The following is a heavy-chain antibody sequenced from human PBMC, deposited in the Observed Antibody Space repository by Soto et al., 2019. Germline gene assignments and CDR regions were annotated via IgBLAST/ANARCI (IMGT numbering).Heavy chain of an antibody. CDR3: AREGSGRYYDYYYGMDV. J-gene: IGHJ6*02. CDR1: GYTFTSNG. D-gene: IGHD1-26*01. V-gene: IGHV1-18*04. Sequence: SVKVSCKASGYTFTSNGISWVRQAPGQGLEWMGWISGYNGNTNYAQKLQGRVTMTTDKYTSTAYMELRSLRSDDTAVYYCAREGSGRYYDYYYGMDVWGQGTTVTVSS. CDR2: ISGYNGNT.